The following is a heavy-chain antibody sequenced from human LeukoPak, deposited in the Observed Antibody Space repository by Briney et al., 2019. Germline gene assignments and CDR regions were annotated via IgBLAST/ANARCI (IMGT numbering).Heavy chain of an antibody. CDR2: IYSGGST. J-gene: IGHJ4*02. D-gene: IGHD3-22*01. CDR3: ARDGRNYYDRSGYYSALAY. V-gene: IGHV3-53*05. CDR1: GFTVSSNY. Sequence: GGSLRLSCAASGFTVSSNYMSWVRQAPGKGLEWVSVIYSGGSTYYADSVKGRFTISRDNSKNTLYLQMNSLRADDTAVYYCARDGRNYYDRSGYYSALAYWGQGTLVTVSS.